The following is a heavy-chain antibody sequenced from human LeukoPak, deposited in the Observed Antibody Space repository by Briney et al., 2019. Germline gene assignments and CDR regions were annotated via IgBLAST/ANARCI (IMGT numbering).Heavy chain of an antibody. CDR2: IYTSGST. Sequence: SETLSLTCTVSGGSISSYYWSWIRQPAGKGLEWIGRIYTSGSTNYNPSLKSRVTISVDTSKNQFSLKLNSVTAADTAVYYCAREPSTVSAYIWGQGTLVTVSS. CDR1: GGSISSYY. V-gene: IGHV4-4*07. D-gene: IGHD4-17*01. J-gene: IGHJ4*02. CDR3: AREPSTVSAYI.